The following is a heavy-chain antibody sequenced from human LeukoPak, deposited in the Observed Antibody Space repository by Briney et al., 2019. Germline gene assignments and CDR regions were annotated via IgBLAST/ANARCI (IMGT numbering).Heavy chain of an antibody. CDR1: GFTFSSYA. V-gene: IGHV3-23*01. CDR3: AKDSSTIAAADLTQLFDY. D-gene: IGHD6-13*01. Sequence: PGGSLRLSCAASGFTFSSYAMSWVRQAPGKWLEWVSAISGSGGSTYYADSVKGRFTISRDNSKNALYLQMNSLRAEDTAVYYCAKDSSTIAAADLTQLFDYWGQETLVTVSS. CDR2: ISGSGGST. J-gene: IGHJ4*02.